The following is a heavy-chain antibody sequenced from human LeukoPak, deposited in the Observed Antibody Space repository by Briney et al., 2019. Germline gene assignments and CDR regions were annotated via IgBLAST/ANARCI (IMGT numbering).Heavy chain of an antibody. J-gene: IGHJ4*02. CDR1: GYAFTVYY. D-gene: IGHD5-24*01. CDR2: INPNSGGT. Sequence: AAVKLSCTASGYAFTVYYMHMVRQPPAQGNELMGWINPNSGGTNYAQKFQGRVTMTRGTSISTAYMVLSRLRSDDTAVYYCARRGGCYNFDYRGEGALVTVSS. CDR3: ARRGGCYNFDY. V-gene: IGHV1-2*02.